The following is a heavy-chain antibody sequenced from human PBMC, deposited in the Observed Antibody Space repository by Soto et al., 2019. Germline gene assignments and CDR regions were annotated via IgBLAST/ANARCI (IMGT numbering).Heavy chain of an antibody. Sequence: LRLSCVASGFPFSGYGFHWVRQAPGKGLEWVALISYDGSNQYYADSVRGRFTISRDNSKNTMYLEMHSLRAEDTAIYYCAKVLAVEQVEEYHYYGLDIWGQGTTVTVSS. D-gene: IGHD6-19*01. V-gene: IGHV3-30*18. CDR2: ISYDGSNQ. CDR1: GFPFSGYG. CDR3: AKVLAVEQVEEYHYYGLDI. J-gene: IGHJ6*02.